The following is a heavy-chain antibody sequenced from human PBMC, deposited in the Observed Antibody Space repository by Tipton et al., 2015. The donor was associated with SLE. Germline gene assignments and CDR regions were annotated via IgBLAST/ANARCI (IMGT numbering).Heavy chain of an antibody. V-gene: IGHV3-30-3*02. Sequence: QLVQSGGGVVQPGRSLRLSCATSGFTFSTYTIHWVRQAPGKGLEWVAVISYDASKKYYADSVKGRFTISRDNSKNTLFLQMNSLRAEDTAVYYCAKNAGFWSGYTRFDHWGQGTRVTVSS. CDR3: AKNAGFWSGYTRFDH. CDR2: ISYDASKK. CDR1: GFTFSTYT. J-gene: IGHJ4*02. D-gene: IGHD3-3*01.